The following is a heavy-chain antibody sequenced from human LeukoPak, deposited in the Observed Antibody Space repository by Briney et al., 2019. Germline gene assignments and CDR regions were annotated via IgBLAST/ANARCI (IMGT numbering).Heavy chain of an antibody. CDR3: ARVYYDSSGYNFDY. CDR1: GGSFSGYY. V-gene: IGHV4-59*01. Sequence: PSETLSLTCAVYGGSFSGYYWSWIRQPPGKGLEWIGYIYYSGSTNYNPSLKSRVTISADTSKNQFSLKLTSVTAADTAVYYCARVYYDSSGYNFDYWGQGTLVTVSS. J-gene: IGHJ4*02. D-gene: IGHD3-22*01. CDR2: IYYSGST.